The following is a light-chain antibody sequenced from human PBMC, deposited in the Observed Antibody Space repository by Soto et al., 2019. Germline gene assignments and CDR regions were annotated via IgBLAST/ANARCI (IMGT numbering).Light chain of an antibody. V-gene: IGLV2-14*01. CDR1: SSDVGGYNY. J-gene: IGLJ1*01. CDR2: AVT. Sequence: QSALTQPASVSESPGQSITIACTGTSSDVGGYNYVSWYQQHPGKAPKLMIYAVTDRPSGVSSRFSGSKSGNTASLTISGLQAEDEADYYCSSYTSSSTLFGTGTKVTVL. CDR3: SSYTSSSTL.